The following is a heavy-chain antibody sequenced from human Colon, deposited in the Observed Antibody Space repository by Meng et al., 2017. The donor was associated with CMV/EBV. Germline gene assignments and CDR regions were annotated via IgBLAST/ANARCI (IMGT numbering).Heavy chain of an antibody. CDR1: GGSFSGYY. V-gene: IGHV4-34*01. D-gene: IGHD4-11*01. J-gene: IGHJ5*02. CDR2: INHSGST. Sequence: QVQLQQWGAGLLKPSETLSLTGAVYGGSFSGYYWSWIRQPPGKGLEWIXEINHSGSTNYNPSLKSRVTISVDTSKNQFSLKLSSVTAADTAVYYCARGRLPTDPWGQGTLVTVSS. CDR3: ARGRLPTDP.